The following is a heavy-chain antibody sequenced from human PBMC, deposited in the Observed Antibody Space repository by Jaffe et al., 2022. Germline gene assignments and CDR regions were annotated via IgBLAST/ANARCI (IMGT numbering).Heavy chain of an antibody. CDR1: GGSFSGYY. Sequence: QVQLQQWGAGLLKPSETLSLTCAVYGGSFSGYYWSWIRQPPGKGLEWIGEINHSGSTNYNPSLKSRVTISVDTSKNQFSLKLSSVTAADTAVYYCARGHCSGGSCYPDWRWFDPWGQGTLVTVSS. J-gene: IGHJ5*02. CDR2: INHSGST. V-gene: IGHV4-34*01. CDR3: ARGHCSGGSCYPDWRWFDP. D-gene: IGHD2-15*01.